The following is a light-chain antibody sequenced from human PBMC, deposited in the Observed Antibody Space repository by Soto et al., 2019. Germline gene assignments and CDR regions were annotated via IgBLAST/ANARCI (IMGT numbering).Light chain of an antibody. CDR2: GAS. J-gene: IGKJ1*01. V-gene: IGKV3-15*01. CDR3: QQYGSSGT. CDR1: QSVGSN. Sequence: EIVMTQSPATLSVSPGERATLSCRASQSVGSNLAWYQQKPGQTPRLLIYGASTRATGIPARFSGGGSGTDFTLTISRLEPEDFAVYYCQQYGSSGTFGQGTKVDI.